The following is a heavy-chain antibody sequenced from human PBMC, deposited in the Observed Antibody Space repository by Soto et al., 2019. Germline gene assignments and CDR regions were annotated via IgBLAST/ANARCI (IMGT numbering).Heavy chain of an antibody. J-gene: IGHJ4*02. D-gene: IGHD6-19*01. Sequence: GESLKISCKGSGYTFTSYWIGWVRQMPGKGLEWMGIIYPRDSDTRYSPSFRGQVTISADKSISTAYLQWSSLKASDTAMYYCATSTAVAQFDYWGQGTLVTVSS. CDR2: IYPRDSDT. CDR1: GYTFTSYW. CDR3: ATSTAVAQFDY. V-gene: IGHV5-51*01.